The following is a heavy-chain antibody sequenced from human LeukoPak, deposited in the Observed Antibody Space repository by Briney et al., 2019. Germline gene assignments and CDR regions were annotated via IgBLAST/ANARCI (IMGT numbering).Heavy chain of an antibody. CDR2: IDDSGNT. D-gene: IGHD2/OR15-2a*01. CDR1: GVSMSSSPYY. Sequence: KSSETLSLTCTVSGVSMSSSPYYWGWIRQPPGKGLEWIGTIDDSGNTNYNPSLRSRLTISVDTSRNQFSLKLSSVTAADTAVYYCARHDCDSSRCSVNWFDPWGQGTLVTVSS. J-gene: IGHJ5*02. V-gene: IGHV4-39*01. CDR3: ARHDCDSSRCSVNWFDP.